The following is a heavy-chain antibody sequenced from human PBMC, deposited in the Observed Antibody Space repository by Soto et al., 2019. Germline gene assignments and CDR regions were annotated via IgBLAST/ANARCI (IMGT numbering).Heavy chain of an antibody. CDR2: ISTDGGNT. Sequence: EVQLVESEGDLVQPGGSLRLSCSASGFTFSIYAMHWVRQAPGKGLEYVSSISTDGGNTHYADSVKGRFTISRDNSKNTVYLQMSSLRAEDTAVYYCVKGDYYYDSSGYYPFDYWGQGTLVTVSS. CDR3: VKGDYYYDSSGYYPFDY. J-gene: IGHJ4*02. D-gene: IGHD3-22*01. V-gene: IGHV3-64D*06. CDR1: GFTFSIYA.